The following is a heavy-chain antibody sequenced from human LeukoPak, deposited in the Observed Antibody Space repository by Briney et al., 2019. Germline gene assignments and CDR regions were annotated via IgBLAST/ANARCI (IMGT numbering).Heavy chain of an antibody. Sequence: GGSLRLSCAASGFTFSNSAMTWVRQAPGKGLEWVSVIYTGGNTDHADSVQGRFTLSRDNSKNTLYLHMNSLRVEDTAVYYCARGRPPYYFDYWGQGTLVTVSS. CDR3: ARGRPPYYFDY. V-gene: IGHV3-53*01. CDR2: IYTGGNT. J-gene: IGHJ4*02. CDR1: GFTFSNSA.